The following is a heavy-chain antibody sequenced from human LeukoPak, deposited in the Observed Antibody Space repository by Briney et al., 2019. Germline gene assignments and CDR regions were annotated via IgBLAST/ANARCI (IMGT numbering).Heavy chain of an antibody. J-gene: IGHJ4*02. CDR3: AKGGLQSSEWLPPLNY. V-gene: IGHV3-23*01. D-gene: IGHD3-3*01. Sequence: PGGSLRLSCAASGFTFSAYSMHWVRQAPGKGLEWVSLISGNTGSTYYADSVKGRFTISRDITKNTLYLQMNSLRAEDTATYYCAKGGLQSSEWLPPLNYWGQGTLVTVSS. CDR2: ISGNTGST. CDR1: GFTFSAYS.